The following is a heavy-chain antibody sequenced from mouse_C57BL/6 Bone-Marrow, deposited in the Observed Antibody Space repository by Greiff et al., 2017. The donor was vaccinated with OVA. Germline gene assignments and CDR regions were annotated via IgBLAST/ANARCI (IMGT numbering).Heavy chain of an antibody. V-gene: IGHV8-8*01. Sequence: QVTLKVCGPGILQPSQSLSLTCSFSGFSLSTFGMGVGWLRPPSGKGLEWLAHIWWDDDKYYNPALKSRLTISKDTSKNQIFLKIANVDTADTATYYCARGYYSNSSWLAYWGQGTLVTVSA. D-gene: IGHD2-5*01. CDR2: IWWDDDK. CDR3: ARGYYSNSSWLAY. CDR1: GFSLSTFGMG. J-gene: IGHJ3*01.